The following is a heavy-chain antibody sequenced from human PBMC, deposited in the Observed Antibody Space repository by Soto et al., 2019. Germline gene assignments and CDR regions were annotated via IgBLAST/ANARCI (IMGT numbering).Heavy chain of an antibody. V-gene: IGHV3-11*05. CDR3: ARSAYYGMDV. J-gene: IGHJ6*02. CDR2: IGSGSGYT. CDR1: GFTFSDYY. Sequence: QVQLVESGGGLVKPGGSLRLSCAASGFTFSDYYMSWIRQAPGKGLEWVSYIGSGSGYTNYADTVKSRVTISRDNAKNARYVQMNSLRAEDTAVYCCARSAYYGMDVWGQGTTVTVSS.